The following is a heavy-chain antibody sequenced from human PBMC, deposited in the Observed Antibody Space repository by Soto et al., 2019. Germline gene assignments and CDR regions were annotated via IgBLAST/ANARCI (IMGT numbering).Heavy chain of an antibody. CDR3: AKDRASSWEGPS. V-gene: IGHV3-73*02. D-gene: IGHD6-13*01. J-gene: IGHJ4*02. Sequence: EVRLVESGGGSVQPGGSLKLSCAASELNFSGSAIHWVRQAPGKGLEWVGRIRSRANNYATSSGESVRGRFTFFRDDLKNMAYLQMSSLRAEDTAVYYCAKDRASSWEGPSWGQGTLVTVSS. CDR1: ELNFSGSA. CDR2: IRSRANNYAT.